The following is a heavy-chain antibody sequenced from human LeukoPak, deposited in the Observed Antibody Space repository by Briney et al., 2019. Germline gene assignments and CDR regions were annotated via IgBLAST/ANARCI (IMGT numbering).Heavy chain of an antibody. CDR2: IKPDGGEI. Sequence: PGGSLRLSCAASGFTFSSHWMSWVRQAPGKGLEWVANIKPDGGEIPYLDSVKGRFTISRDNAKNSLFLQMNSLRAEDTALYYCARVRITFGGITIDYYMDVWGKGTTVIVSS. CDR1: GFTFSSHW. J-gene: IGHJ6*03. V-gene: IGHV3-7*01. D-gene: IGHD3-16*01. CDR3: ARVRITFGGITIDYYMDV.